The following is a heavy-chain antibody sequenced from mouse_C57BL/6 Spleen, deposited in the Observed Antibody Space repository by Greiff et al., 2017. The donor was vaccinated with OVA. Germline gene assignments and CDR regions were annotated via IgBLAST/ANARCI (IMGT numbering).Heavy chain of an antibody. CDR2: IDPENGDT. Sequence: EVQLQQSGAELVRPGASVKVSCTASGFNIKDDYMHWVKQRPEQGLEWIGWIDPENGDTEYASKFQGKATITADTSSNTAYLQLSSLTSEDTAVYYCTTRVVGGYWGQGTTLTVSS. V-gene: IGHV14-4*01. CDR3: TTRVVGGY. J-gene: IGHJ2*01. CDR1: GFNIKDDY.